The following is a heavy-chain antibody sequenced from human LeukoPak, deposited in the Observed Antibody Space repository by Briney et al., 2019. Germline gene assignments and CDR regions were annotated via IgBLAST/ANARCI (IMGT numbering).Heavy chain of an antibody. CDR1: GFTFCSYS. CDR3: ASSWGSSWYLDY. J-gene: IGHJ4*02. D-gene: IGHD6-13*01. V-gene: IGHV3-21*01. Sequence: GGSLRLSCAASGFTFCSYSMNWVRQAPGKGLEWVSSISGSSSYIYYADSVKGRFTISRDNAKNSLYLQMNSLRAEDTALYYCASSWGSSWYLDYWGQGTLVTVSS. CDR2: ISGSSSYI.